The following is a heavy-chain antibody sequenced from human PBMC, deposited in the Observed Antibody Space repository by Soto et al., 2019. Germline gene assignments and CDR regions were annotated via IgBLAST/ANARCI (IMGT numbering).Heavy chain of an antibody. CDR2: ISYDGSNK. CDR3: AKGEGLRYFDRFLIDY. Sequence: GGSLRLSCAASGFTFSSYGMHWVRQAPGKGLEWVAVISYDGSNKYYADSVKGRFTISRDNSKNTLYLQMNSLRAEDTAVYYCAKGEGLRYFDRFLIDYWGQGTLVTVSS. CDR1: GFTFSSYG. D-gene: IGHD3-9*01. V-gene: IGHV3-30*18. J-gene: IGHJ4*02.